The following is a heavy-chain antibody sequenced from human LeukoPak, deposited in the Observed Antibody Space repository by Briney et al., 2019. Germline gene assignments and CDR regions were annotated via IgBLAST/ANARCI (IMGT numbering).Heavy chain of an antibody. J-gene: IGHJ2*01. Sequence: SETLSLTCTVSGGSISSYYWSWIRQPPRKGLEWIGYIYYSGSTNYNPSLKSRVTISVDTSKNQFSLKLGSVTAADTAVYYCARGRRDGYPWYFDLWGRGTLVTVSS. V-gene: IGHV4-59*01. CDR1: GGSISSYY. CDR3: ARGRRDGYPWYFDL. CDR2: IYYSGST. D-gene: IGHD5-24*01.